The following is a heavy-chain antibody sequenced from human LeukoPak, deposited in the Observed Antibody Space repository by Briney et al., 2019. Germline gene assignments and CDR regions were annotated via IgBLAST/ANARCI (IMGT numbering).Heavy chain of an antibody. V-gene: IGHV3-30*03. CDR3: ARVSGYAPEY. CDR1: GFTFSSYG. Sequence: GRSLRLSCAASGFTFSSYGMHWVRQAPGKGLEWVAVISYDGSNKYYADSVKGRFTISRDNSKNTLYLQMNSLRAEDTAVYYCARVSGYAPEYWGQGTLVTVSS. J-gene: IGHJ4*02. CDR2: ISYDGSNK. D-gene: IGHD5-12*01.